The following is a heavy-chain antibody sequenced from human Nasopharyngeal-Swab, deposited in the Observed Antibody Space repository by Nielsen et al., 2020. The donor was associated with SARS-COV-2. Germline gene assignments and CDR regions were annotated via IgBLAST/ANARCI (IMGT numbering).Heavy chain of an antibody. J-gene: IGHJ3*02. CDR3: ASEGSGVFGVVIYAFDI. D-gene: IGHD3-3*01. Sequence: ASVKVSCKVSGYTLTVLPIHWVRQAPGQGLEWMGTVVPEDGEPIYAQNFQGRVTMTEDTSTYTAYLELSSLRSEDTAVYYCASEGSGVFGVVIYAFDIWGPGTLVTVSS. V-gene: IGHV1-24*01. CDR2: VVPEDGEP. CDR1: GYTLTVLP.